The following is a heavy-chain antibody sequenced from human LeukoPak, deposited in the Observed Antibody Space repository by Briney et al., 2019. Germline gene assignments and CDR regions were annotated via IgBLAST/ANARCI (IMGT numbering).Heavy chain of an antibody. D-gene: IGHD2-15*01. CDR1: GYTFTSYD. Sequence: ASVKVSCKASGYTFTSYDINWVRQATGQGLEWMGWMNPNSGNTGYAQKFQGRVTITRNTSISTAYMKLSSLRSEDTAVYYCAREDSTRLFDYWGQGTLVTVSS. J-gene: IGHJ4*02. CDR3: AREDSTRLFDY. V-gene: IGHV1-8*03. CDR2: MNPNSGNT.